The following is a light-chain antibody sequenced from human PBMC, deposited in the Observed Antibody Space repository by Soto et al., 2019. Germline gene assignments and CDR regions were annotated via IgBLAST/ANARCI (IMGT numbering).Light chain of an antibody. J-gene: IGKJ1*01. CDR2: GAS. CDR1: QSVSSSY. CDR3: QQYGSSRT. Sequence: ETVLTQSPGTLSLSPGERATLSCRASQSVSSSYLAWYQQKPGQAPRLLIYGASSRATGIPDRFSGSGSGTDFTLTISRLEPEDFVVYYCQQYGSSRTFGQGTKVEIK. V-gene: IGKV3-20*01.